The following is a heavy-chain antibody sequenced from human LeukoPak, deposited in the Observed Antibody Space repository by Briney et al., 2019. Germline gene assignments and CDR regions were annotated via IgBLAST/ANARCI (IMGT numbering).Heavy chain of an antibody. CDR3: ARGGGGSSWYDY. J-gene: IGHJ4*02. V-gene: IGHV1-69*06. D-gene: IGHD6-13*01. CDR1: GGTFSSYA. CDR2: IIPFFGTA. Sequence: SVKVSCKASGGTFSSYAISWVRQAPGQGLEWLGGIIPFFGTANYAQKFQDRVTITADKSTSTAYMELSSLRSEDTAVYYCARGGGGSSWYDYWGQGTLVTVSS.